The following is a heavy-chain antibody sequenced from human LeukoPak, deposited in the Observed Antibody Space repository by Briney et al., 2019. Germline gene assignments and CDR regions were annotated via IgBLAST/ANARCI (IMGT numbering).Heavy chain of an antibody. D-gene: IGHD3-10*01. CDR2: IKSEAYGATA. CDR3: SREDYYYGSLTHRASDH. J-gene: IGHJ5*02. CDR1: GFNFGDYA. Sequence: GGSLRLSCTASGFNFGDYALSWVRQAPGKGLEWIGYIKSEAYGATAEYATFVKGRFTISRDDSKSIMYLQVDSLKTEDTAVYYCSREDYYYGSLTHRASDHWGQGTLLTVSS. V-gene: IGHV3-49*04.